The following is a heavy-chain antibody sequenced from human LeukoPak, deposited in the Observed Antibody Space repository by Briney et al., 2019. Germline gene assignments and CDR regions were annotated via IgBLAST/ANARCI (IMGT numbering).Heavy chain of an antibody. D-gene: IGHD1-1*01. V-gene: IGHV1-46*01. CDR3: ARDLGGPARYIVHPDAFDI. CDR1: GYTFTSYY. J-gene: IGHJ3*02. Sequence: GASVKVSCKASGYTFTSYYMHWVRQAPGQGLEWMGIINPSGGSTSYAQKFQGRVTMTRDTSTSTVYMELSSLRSEDTAVYYCARDLGGPARYIVHPDAFDIWGQGTMVTVSS. CDR2: INPSGGST.